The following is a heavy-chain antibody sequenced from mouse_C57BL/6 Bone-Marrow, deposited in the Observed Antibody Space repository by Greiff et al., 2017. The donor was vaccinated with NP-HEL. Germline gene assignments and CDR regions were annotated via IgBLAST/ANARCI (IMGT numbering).Heavy chain of an antibody. Sequence: QVQLQQPGAELVKPGASVKLSCKASGYTFTSYSMHWVKQTPGHGLEWIGMIHPNSGSTNYNDKFKSKATLTVDTSSRTAYMQLSSLTSEDSAVYYCARSECYYGSSLFACWGQGALVTVSA. CDR2: IHPNSGST. D-gene: IGHD1-1*01. CDR1: GYTFTSYS. V-gene: IGHV1-64*01. CDR3: ARSECYYGSSLFAC. J-gene: IGHJ3*01.